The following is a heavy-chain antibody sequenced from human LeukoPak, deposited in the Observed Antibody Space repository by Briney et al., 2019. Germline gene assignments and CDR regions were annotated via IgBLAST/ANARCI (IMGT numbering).Heavy chain of an antibody. Sequence: PGGSLRLSCAASGFTFSSYSMNWVRQAPGKGLEWVSFISSSSSYIYYGDSVKGRFTISRDNAKNSLSLQMNSLRAEDTAVYYCAKWSDCSDGSCRKTHFDCWGQGTLVTVSS. CDR1: GFTFSSYS. CDR2: ISSSSSYI. J-gene: IGHJ4*02. D-gene: IGHD2-15*01. V-gene: IGHV3-21*04. CDR3: AKWSDCSDGSCRKTHFDC.